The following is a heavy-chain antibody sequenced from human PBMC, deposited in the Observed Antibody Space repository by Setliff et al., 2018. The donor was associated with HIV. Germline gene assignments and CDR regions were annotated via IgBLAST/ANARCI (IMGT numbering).Heavy chain of an antibody. CDR1: GFNFSIYN. CDR3: AQAQTSVSGSYYQYLQH. J-gene: IGHJ1*01. CDR2: ISTSGSTI. Sequence: GGSLRLSCEASGFNFSIYNMNWVRQVPGKGLEWVSYISTSGSTIYYADSVKGRFTISRDNSKNTLYLRMNSLRAEDTAVYYCAQAQTSVSGSYYQYLQHWGQGTLVTVSS. D-gene: IGHD3-10*01. V-gene: IGHV3-48*01.